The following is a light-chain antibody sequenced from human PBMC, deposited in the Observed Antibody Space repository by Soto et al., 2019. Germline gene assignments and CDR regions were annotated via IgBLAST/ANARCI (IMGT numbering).Light chain of an antibody. CDR1: QSISSY. J-gene: IGKJ1*01. Sequence: DIQMTQSPSSLSASVGDRVTITCRASQSISSYLNWYHQKPGKPPKLLIYSASTLHSGVPSRFSGSGSGTDFTLTISSLQPEDFATYYCQQSYTTPWTFGQGTKVEIK. V-gene: IGKV1-39*01. CDR3: QQSYTTPWT. CDR2: SAS.